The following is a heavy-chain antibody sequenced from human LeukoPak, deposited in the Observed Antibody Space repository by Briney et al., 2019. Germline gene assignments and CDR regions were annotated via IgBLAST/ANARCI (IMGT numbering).Heavy chain of an antibody. V-gene: IGHV1-8*01. CDR2: MNPNSGNT. CDR3: ARSGTRTKSPWVMDV. J-gene: IGHJ6*02. D-gene: IGHD2-15*01. Sequence: GASVKVSCKASGYTFTSYDINWARQATGQGLEWMGWMNPNSGNTGYAQKFQGRVTMTRNTSISTAYMGLSSLRSEDTAVYYCARSGTRTKSPWVMDVWGQGTTVTVSS. CDR1: GYTFTSYD.